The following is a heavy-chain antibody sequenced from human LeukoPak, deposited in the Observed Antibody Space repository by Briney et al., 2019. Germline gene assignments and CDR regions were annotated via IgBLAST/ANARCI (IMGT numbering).Heavy chain of an antibody. CDR2: INSDGSST. D-gene: IGHD3-10*01. Sequence: GGSLRLSCAASGFTFSSYWMHWVRQAPGKGLVWVSRINSDGSSTSYADPVKGRFTISRDNAKNTLYLQMNSLRAEDTAVYYCARGAYGSGSRPYYYYGMDVWGQGTTVTVSS. CDR1: GFTFSSYW. J-gene: IGHJ6*02. CDR3: ARGAYGSGSRPYYYYGMDV. V-gene: IGHV3-74*01.